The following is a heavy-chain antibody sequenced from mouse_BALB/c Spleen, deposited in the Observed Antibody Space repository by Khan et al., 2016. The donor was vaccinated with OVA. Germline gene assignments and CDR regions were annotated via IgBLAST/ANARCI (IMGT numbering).Heavy chain of an antibody. CDR3: ARMKPDGYFDG. J-gene: IGHJ1*01. Sequence: QIQLVQSGPELKKPGETVKISCKASGYTFTNYGMNWVKQAPGKGLKWMGWINTYTGEPTYADDFRGRFAFSLETSASTAYLQINDLNNEETATYSGARMKPDGYFDGWGAGTTVTVSS. CDR2: INTYTGEP. V-gene: IGHV9-3-1*01. CDR1: GYTFTNYG.